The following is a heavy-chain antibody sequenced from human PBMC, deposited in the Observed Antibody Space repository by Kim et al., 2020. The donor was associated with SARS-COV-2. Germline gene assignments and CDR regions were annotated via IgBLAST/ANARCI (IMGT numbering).Heavy chain of an antibody. V-gene: IGHV3-9*01. CDR2: ISWNSGSI. D-gene: IGHD4-17*01. CDR1: GFTFDDYA. CDR3: AKGRSFDYGDYVDDYYYGMDV. J-gene: IGHJ6*02. Sequence: GGSLRLSCAASGFTFDDYAMHWVRQAPGKGLEWVSGISWNSGSIGYADSVKGRITISRDNDKNSLFLQMNSLRAEDTALYYCAKGRSFDYGDYVDDYYYGMDVWGQGTTVTVSS.